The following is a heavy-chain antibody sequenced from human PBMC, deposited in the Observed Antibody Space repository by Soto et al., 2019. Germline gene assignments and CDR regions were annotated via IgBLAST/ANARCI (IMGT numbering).Heavy chain of an antibody. J-gene: IGHJ6*02. CDR2: IIPIFGTA. V-gene: IGHV1-69*13. D-gene: IGHD6-6*01. CDR3: ARCRIRSSSSVYYYYGMDV. Sequence: ASVRVSCKASGGTFSSYAISWVRQAPGQGLEWMGGIIPIFGTANYAQKFQGRVTITADESTSTAYMELSSLRSEDTAVYYCARCRIRSSSSVYYYYGMDVWGQGTTVTVSS. CDR1: GGTFSSYA.